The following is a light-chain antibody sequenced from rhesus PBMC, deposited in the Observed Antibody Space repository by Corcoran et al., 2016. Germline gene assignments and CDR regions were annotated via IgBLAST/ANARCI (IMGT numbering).Light chain of an antibody. Sequence: DIQMTQSPSSLSASVGDTVTITCRASQGIRNYLGWYQQKPGKAPQPLIYNTSNLERGVPSRFSGSGSGTDFTLTFSSLQTEEFATYYCQQNNSYPPSFGQGTKVEIK. V-gene: IGKV1S14*01. J-gene: IGKJ2*01. CDR1: QGIRNY. CDR2: NTS. CDR3: QQNNSYPPS.